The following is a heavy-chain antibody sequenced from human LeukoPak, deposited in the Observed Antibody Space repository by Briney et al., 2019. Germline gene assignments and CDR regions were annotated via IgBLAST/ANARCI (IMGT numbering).Heavy chain of an antibody. Sequence: SETLSLTCAVYGGSFSGYYWSWIRQPPGKGLEWIGEINHSGSTNYNPSLKSRVTISVDTSKKQFSLKLSSVTAADTAVYYCARAWEYYDSSGSNWFDPWGQGTLVTVSS. D-gene: IGHD3-22*01. J-gene: IGHJ5*02. CDR1: GGSFSGYY. CDR2: INHSGST. CDR3: ARAWEYYDSSGSNWFDP. V-gene: IGHV4-34*01.